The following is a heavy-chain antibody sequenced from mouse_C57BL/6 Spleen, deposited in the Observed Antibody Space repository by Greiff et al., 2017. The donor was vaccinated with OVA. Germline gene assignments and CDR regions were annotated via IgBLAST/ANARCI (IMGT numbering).Heavy chain of an antibody. J-gene: IGHJ4*01. V-gene: IGHV1-39*01. CDR1: GYSFTDYN. CDR2: INPNYGTT. D-gene: IGHD3-2*02. CDR3: ARHLTAQATLYYAMDY. Sequence: EVQLVESGPELVKPGASVKISCKASGYSFTDYNMNWVKQSNGKSLEWIGVINPNYGTTSYNQKFKGKATLTVDQSSSTAYMQLNSLTSEDSAVYYCARHLTAQATLYYAMDYWGQGTSVTVSS.